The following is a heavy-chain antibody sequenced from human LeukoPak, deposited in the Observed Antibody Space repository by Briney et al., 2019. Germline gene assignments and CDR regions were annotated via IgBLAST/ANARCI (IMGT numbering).Heavy chain of an antibody. J-gene: IGHJ4*02. CDR2: ISSFSGTI. V-gene: IGHV3-48*01. CDR1: GITFSIYS. CDR3: ARDQGGVGY. Sequence: GGSLRLSCVASGITFSIYSMNWVRQAPGKGLEWVSYISSFSGTINYADSVKGRFTISRDNAKNSLYLQMNSLRAEDTAVYYCARDQGGVGYWGQGTRVTVSS. D-gene: IGHD3-16*01.